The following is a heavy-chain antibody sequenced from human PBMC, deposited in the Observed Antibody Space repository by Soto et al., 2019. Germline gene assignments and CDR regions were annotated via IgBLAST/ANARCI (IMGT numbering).Heavy chain of an antibody. CDR2: IYYSGST. CDR3: LSAYYDILTGYSTLGYFDY. J-gene: IGHJ4*02. V-gene: IGHV4-39*01. CDR1: GGSISSSSYY. Sequence: SETLSLTCTVSGGSISSSSYYWGWIRQPPEKGQERIGSIYYSGSTYYNPSLKSRVTISVDTSKSQFSLKLSSVTAADTAVYYCLSAYYDILTGYSTLGYFDYWGQGTLVTVSS. D-gene: IGHD3-9*01.